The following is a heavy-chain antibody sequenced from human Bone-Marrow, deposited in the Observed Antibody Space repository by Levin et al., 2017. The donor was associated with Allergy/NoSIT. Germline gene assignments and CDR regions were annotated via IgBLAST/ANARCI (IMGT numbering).Heavy chain of an antibody. D-gene: IGHD3-9*01. CDR1: GFTFTTYD. CDR2: IGPAGDT. Sequence: GGSLRLSCAASGFTFTTYDMHWVRQVTGKGLEWVSAIGPAGDTYYSDSVKARFTISRENAKNSLYLQMNSLTAGDTAVYYCAKEGKAALDIFDMWGQGTVVTVSS. V-gene: IGHV3-13*01. J-gene: IGHJ3*02. CDR3: AKEGKAALDIFDM.